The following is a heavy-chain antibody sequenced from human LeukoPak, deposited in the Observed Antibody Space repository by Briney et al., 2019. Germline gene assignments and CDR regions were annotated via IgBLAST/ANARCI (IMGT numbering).Heavy chain of an antibody. J-gene: IGHJ6*03. CDR3: ARGAYSSSWHPENYYYMDV. CDR1: GFTVSSNY. V-gene: IGHV3-53*01. CDR2: IYSGGST. D-gene: IGHD6-13*01. Sequence: GGSLRLSCAASGFTVSSNYMSWVRQAPGKGLEWVSVIYSGGSTYYADSVKGRFTISRDNSKNTLYLQMNSLRAEDTAVYYCARGAYSSSWHPENYYYMDVWGKGTAVTVSS.